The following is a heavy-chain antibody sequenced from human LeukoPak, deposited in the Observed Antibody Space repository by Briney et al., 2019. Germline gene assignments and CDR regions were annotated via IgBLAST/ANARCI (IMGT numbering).Heavy chain of an antibody. V-gene: IGHV1-8*01. J-gene: IGHJ4*02. D-gene: IGHD2/OR15-2a*01. Sequence: ASVKVSCYPAGHPFTSYDINRVRQATGLRLEWMGWTNANSGNTGYAQEFQARVSMTTSTSINTDYMELSSLRSEDTDVYYCARPVRRSQIVLSGYWGQGTLVTVSS. CDR2: TNANSGNT. CDR1: GHPFTSYD. CDR3: ARPVRRSQIVLSGY.